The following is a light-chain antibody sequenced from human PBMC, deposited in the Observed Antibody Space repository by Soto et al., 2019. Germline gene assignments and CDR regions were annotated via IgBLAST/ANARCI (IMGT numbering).Light chain of an antibody. CDR2: GTS. CDR1: QTISSNY. CDR3: QQYGSWT. Sequence: DIVLTQSPGTLSVSPGERATLSCRASQTISSNYLAWYQQKPGQPPSLLIYGTSSRATGIPDRFSGSGSGTDFTLTISRLEPEHSAIYYCQQYGSWTFGQGTKVEIK. V-gene: IGKV3-20*01. J-gene: IGKJ1*01.